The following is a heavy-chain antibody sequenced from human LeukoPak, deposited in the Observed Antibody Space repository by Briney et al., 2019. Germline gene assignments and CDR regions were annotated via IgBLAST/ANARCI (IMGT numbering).Heavy chain of an antibody. CDR1: GYSISSGYH. J-gene: IGHJ5*02. Sequence: SETLSLTCTVSGYSISSGYHWGWVRQPPGKGLEWIGNIYRSGSTYYNPSLKSRVTISVDTSKNQFSLKLSSVTAADTAVYYCARGPGGRFDPWGQGTLVTVSS. V-gene: IGHV4-38-2*02. CDR2: IYRSGST. CDR3: ARGPGGRFDP. D-gene: IGHD1-26*01.